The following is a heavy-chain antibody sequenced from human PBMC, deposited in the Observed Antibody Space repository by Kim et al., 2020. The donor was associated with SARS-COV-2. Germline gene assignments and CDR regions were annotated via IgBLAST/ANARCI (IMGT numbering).Heavy chain of an antibody. J-gene: IGHJ4*02. Sequence: QKSQGRVTMTEDTSTDTAYMELSSLRSEDTAVYYCATIPVGAYLSTPLDYWGQGTLVTVSS. CDR3: ATIPVGAYLSTPLDY. V-gene: IGHV1-24*01. D-gene: IGHD1-26*01.